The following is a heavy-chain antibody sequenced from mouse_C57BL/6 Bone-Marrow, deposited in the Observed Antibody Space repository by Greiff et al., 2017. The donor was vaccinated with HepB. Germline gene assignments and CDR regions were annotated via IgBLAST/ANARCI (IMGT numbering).Heavy chain of an antibody. CDR1: GFTFSSYA. J-gene: IGHJ2*01. Sequence: EVKVVESGGGLVKPGGSLKLSCAASGFTFSSYAMSWVRQTPEKRLEWVATISDGGSYTYYPDNVKGRFTISRDNAKNNLYLQMSHLKSEDTAMYYCAREEDYDPFDYWGQGTTLTVSS. D-gene: IGHD2-4*01. CDR2: ISDGGSYT. CDR3: AREEDYDPFDY. V-gene: IGHV5-4*01.